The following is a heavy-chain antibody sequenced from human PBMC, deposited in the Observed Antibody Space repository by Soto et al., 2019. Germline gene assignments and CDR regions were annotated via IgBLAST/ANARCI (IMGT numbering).Heavy chain of an antibody. CDR3: TTTLGYCSSTSCYSAFRYYGMDV. CDR1: GFTFSNAW. CDR2: IKSKTDGGTT. Sequence: SGGGLVKPGGSLRLSCAASGFTFSNAWMSWVRQAPGKGLEWVGRIKSKTDGGTTDYAAPVKGRFTISRDDSKNTLYLQMNSLKTEDTAVYYCTTTLGYCSSTSCYSAFRYYGMDVWGQGTTVTVSS. D-gene: IGHD2-2*02. V-gene: IGHV3-15*01. J-gene: IGHJ6*02.